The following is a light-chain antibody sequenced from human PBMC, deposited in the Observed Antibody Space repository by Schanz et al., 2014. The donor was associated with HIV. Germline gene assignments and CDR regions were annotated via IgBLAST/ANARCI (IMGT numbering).Light chain of an antibody. Sequence: EIVMTQSPATLSVSPGERATLSCRASQSISNNLAWYQHKPGQAPRLLIYGAFTRATGIPARFSGSGSGTDFTLTISRLEPEDFAVYFCQYFGNSGGTFGGGTKVEIK. CDR2: GAF. V-gene: IGKV3-15*01. CDR3: QYFGNSGGT. CDR1: QSISNN. J-gene: IGKJ4*01.